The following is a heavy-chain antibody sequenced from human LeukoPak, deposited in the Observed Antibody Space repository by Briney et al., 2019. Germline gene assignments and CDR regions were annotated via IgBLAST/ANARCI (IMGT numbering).Heavy chain of an antibody. J-gene: IGHJ4*02. D-gene: IGHD5-18*01. CDR3: ATTIQLWWKFDY. V-gene: IGHV1-18*01. Sequence: ASVKVSCKASGYTFTSYGISWVRQAPGQGLEWMGWISAYNGNTNYAQKLQGRVTMTTDTSTSTAYMELRSLRSDDTAVYYCATTIQLWWKFDYWGQGTLVTVSS. CDR2: ISAYNGNT. CDR1: GYTFTSYG.